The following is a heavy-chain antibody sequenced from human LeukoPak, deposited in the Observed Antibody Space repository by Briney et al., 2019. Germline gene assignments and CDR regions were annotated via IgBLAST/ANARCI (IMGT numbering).Heavy chain of an antibody. V-gene: IGHV1-69*05. CDR3: ARAIAVAGRDFGY. CDR1: GGTFSSYA. CDR2: IIPIFGTA. Sequence: VASVKVSCKASGGTFSSYAISWVRQAPGQGLEWMGGIIPIFGTANYAQKFQGRVTITTDESTSTAYMELSSLGSEDTAVYYCARAIAVAGRDFGYWGQGTLVTVSS. J-gene: IGHJ4*02. D-gene: IGHD6-19*01.